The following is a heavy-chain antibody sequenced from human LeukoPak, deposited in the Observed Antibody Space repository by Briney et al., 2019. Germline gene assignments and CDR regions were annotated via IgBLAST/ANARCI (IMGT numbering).Heavy chain of an antibody. Sequence: SVTLSLTCTVSGGSVSSYYWSWIRQPAGKGLEWIGRIYTSGSTNYNPSLKSRVTMSVDTSKNQFSLKLSSVTAADTAVYYCARDQDILTGNDGFDIWGQGTMVTVSS. CDR2: IYTSGST. J-gene: IGHJ3*02. CDR1: GGSVSSYY. CDR3: ARDQDILTGNDGFDI. V-gene: IGHV4-4*07. D-gene: IGHD3-9*01.